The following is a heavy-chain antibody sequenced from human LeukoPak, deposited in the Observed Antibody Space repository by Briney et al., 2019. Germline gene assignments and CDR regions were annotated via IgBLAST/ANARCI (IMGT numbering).Heavy chain of an antibody. J-gene: IGHJ6*02. CDR2: MNPNSGNT. D-gene: IGHD6-19*01. CDR1: GYTFTSYG. Sequence: ASVKVSCKASGYTFTSYGISWVRQAPGQGLEWMGWMNPNSGNTGYAQKFQGRVTMTRNTSISTAYMELSSLRSEDTAVYYCARDAYSSGWYPHDYYYGMDVWGQGTTVTVSS. CDR3: ARDAYSSGWYPHDYYYGMDV. V-gene: IGHV1-8*02.